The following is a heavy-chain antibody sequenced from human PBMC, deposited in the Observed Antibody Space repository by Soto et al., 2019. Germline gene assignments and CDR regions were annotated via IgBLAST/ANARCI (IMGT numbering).Heavy chain of an antibody. D-gene: IGHD6-13*01. V-gene: IGHV4-34*01. J-gene: IGHJ4*02. CDR2: INHSGST. Sequence: SETLSLTCAVYGGSFSGYYWSWIRQPPGKGLEWIGEINHSGSTNYNPSLKSRVTISVDTSKNQFSLKLSSVTAADTAVYYCARRWAAAGYSYYFDYWGQGTLVTVSS. CDR1: GGSFSGYY. CDR3: ARRWAAAGYSYYFDY.